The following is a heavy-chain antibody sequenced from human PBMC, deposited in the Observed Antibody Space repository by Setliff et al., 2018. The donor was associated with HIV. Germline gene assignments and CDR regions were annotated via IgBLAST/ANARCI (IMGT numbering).Heavy chain of an antibody. D-gene: IGHD4-17*01. CDR2: ISSSGGST. J-gene: IGHJ4*02. CDR3: VKDDHGSYDRLFYFDY. V-gene: IGHV3-23*01. Sequence: PGGSLRLSCAASGFTFSSYAMSWVRQAPGKGLDWVSAISSSGGSTYYADSVKGRFTISRDNSKNTLYLQMNSLRAEDTAVYYCVKDDHGSYDRLFYFDYWGQGTLVTVSS. CDR1: GFTFSSYA.